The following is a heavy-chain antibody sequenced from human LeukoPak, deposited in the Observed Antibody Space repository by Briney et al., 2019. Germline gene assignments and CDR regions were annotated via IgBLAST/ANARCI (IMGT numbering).Heavy chain of an antibody. J-gene: IGHJ4*02. V-gene: IGHV1-69*04. CDR3: ARASTAAPFSYYFDY. Sequence: SVKVSCKASGGTFSSYAISWVRQAPGQGLEWMGRIIPILGIANYAQKFQGRVTITADKSTSTAYMELSSLRSDDTAVYYCARASTAAPFSYYFDYWGQGTLVTVSS. CDR1: GGTFSSYA. D-gene: IGHD6-13*01. CDR2: IIPILGIA.